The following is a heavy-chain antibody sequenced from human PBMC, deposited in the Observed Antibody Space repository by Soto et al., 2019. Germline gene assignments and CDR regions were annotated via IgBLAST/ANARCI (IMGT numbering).Heavy chain of an antibody. CDR1: GFTFSSYA. D-gene: IGHD6-6*01. V-gene: IGHV3-23*01. Sequence: GGSLRLSCTASGFTFSSYAMSWVRQAPGKGLEWVSAISGSGGNTYYADSVKGRFTIPRDNSKNTLYLQMNSLRAEDTAVYYCAKSITARPFDYWGQGALVTVSS. J-gene: IGHJ4*02. CDR3: AKSITARPFDY. CDR2: ISGSGGNT.